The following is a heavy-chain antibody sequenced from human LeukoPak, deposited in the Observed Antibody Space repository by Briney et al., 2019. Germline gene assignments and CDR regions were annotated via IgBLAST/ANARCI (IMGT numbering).Heavy chain of an antibody. D-gene: IGHD6-13*01. J-gene: IGHJ6*02. Sequence: SETLSLTCNVSGGSISSYYWSWIRQPPGKGLEWIGYIYYSGSTNYNPSLKSRVTISVDTSKNQFSLKLSSVTAADTAVYYCARVLGSSWQDYYYYGMDVWGQGTTVTVSS. V-gene: IGHV4-59*01. CDR1: GGSISSYY. CDR3: ARVLGSSWQDYYYYGMDV. CDR2: IYYSGST.